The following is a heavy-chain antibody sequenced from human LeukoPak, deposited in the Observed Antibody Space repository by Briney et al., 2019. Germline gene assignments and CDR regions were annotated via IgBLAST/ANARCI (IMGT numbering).Heavy chain of an antibody. J-gene: IGHJ5*02. V-gene: IGHV6-1*01. Sequence: SQTLSLTCAISGDSVSSNSAAWSWIRQSPSRGLEWLGRTYYRSKWYNDYALSVKSRIIINPDTSKNQSSLQLNSVTPEDTAVYYCAKLGDSSTWGQGTLVTVSS. CDR2: TYYRSKWYN. D-gene: IGHD6-19*01. CDR1: GDSVSSNSAA. CDR3: AKLGDSST.